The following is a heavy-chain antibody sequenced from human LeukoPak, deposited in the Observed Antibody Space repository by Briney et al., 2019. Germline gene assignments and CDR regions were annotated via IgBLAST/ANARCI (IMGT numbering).Heavy chain of an antibody. CDR2: ISGSGGST. D-gene: IGHD1-7*01. Sequence: GGSLRLSCAASGFTFSSYAISWVRQAPGKGLEWVSAISGSGGSTYYADSVKGRFTISRDNSKNTLYLQMGSLRAEDMAVYYCARDVNNWNYEGLGDYMDVWGKGTTVTVSS. CDR3: ARDVNNWNYEGLGDYMDV. J-gene: IGHJ6*03. V-gene: IGHV3-23*01. CDR1: GFTFSSYA.